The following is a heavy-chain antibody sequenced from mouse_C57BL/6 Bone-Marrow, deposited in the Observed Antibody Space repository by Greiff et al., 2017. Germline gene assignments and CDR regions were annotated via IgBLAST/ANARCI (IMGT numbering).Heavy chain of an antibody. CDR2: IDPETGGT. Sequence: VQLVESGAELVRPGASVTLSCKASGYTFTDYEMHWVKQTPVHGLEWIGAIDPETGGTAYNQKFKGKAILTADKSSSTAYMELRSLTSEDSAVYYCTREAPITTGVAPYWGQGTRVTVSA. CDR3: TREAPITTGVAPY. V-gene: IGHV1-15*01. CDR1: GYTFTDYE. J-gene: IGHJ3*01. D-gene: IGHD1-1*01.